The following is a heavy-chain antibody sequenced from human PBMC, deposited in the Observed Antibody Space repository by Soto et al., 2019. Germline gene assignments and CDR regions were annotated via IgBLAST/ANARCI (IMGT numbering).Heavy chain of an antibody. D-gene: IGHD2-15*01. V-gene: IGHV1-69*13. Sequence: SVKVSCKASGGTISSHAISWVRQAPGQGLEWMVGIIPIFGTANYAQKFQGRVTITADESTSTAYMELSSLRSEDMAVYYCARDGYCSGRSCPNWFDPWVQEALLTGFS. J-gene: IGHJ5*02. CDR1: GGTISSHA. CDR3: ARDGYCSGRSCPNWFDP. CDR2: IIPIFGTA.